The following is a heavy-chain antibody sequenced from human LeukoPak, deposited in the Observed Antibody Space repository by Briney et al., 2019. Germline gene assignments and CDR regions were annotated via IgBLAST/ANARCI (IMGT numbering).Heavy chain of an antibody. J-gene: IGHJ4*02. CDR2: IYYSGST. Sequence: SETLTFSCTVSGGSISSSIYYWGWIRRPPGKGLEWIGNIYYSGSTYYNPSLKSRLTIYVDTSKNQFSLKLSSVTAADTAVYYCARHEYYGLEGGFDYWGQGNLVTVSS. V-gene: IGHV4-39*01. D-gene: IGHD3-10*01. CDR1: GGSISSSIYY. CDR3: ARHEYYGLEGGFDY.